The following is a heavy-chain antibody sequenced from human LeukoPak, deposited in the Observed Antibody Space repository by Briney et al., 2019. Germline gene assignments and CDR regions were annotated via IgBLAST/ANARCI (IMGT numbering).Heavy chain of an antibody. CDR1: GGTFSSYA. CDR2: IIPILGIA. V-gene: IGHV1-69*04. J-gene: IGHJ4*02. D-gene: IGHD3-9*01. Sequence: SVKVSCKASGGTFSSYAISWVRQAPGQGLEWMGRIIPILGIASYARKFQGRVTITADKSTSTAYMELSSLRSEDTAVYYCARDRYDILTGYTPISDYWGQGTLVTVSS. CDR3: ARDRYDILTGYTPISDY.